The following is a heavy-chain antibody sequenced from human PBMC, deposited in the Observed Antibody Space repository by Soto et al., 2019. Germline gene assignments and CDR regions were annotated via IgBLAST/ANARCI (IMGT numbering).Heavy chain of an antibody. CDR2: IDWDDDK. J-gene: IGHJ6*02. Sequence: SGPTLVNPTQTLTLTCTFSGFSLSTSGVGVGWIRQPPGKALEWLALIDWDDDKYYSTSLKTRLTISKDTSKNQVVLTMTNMDPVDTATYYCARIDSARASNYGMDVWGQGTSVTVSS. CDR1: GFSLSTSGVG. CDR3: ARIDSARASNYGMDV. D-gene: IGHD6-6*01. V-gene: IGHV2-70*01.